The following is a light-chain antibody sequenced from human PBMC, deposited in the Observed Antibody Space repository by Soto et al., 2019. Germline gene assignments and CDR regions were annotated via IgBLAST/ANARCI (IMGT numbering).Light chain of an antibody. CDR2: NVS. V-gene: IGLV2-14*01. J-gene: IGLJ1*01. Sequence: QSALTQPASVSGSPGQSITISCTGTSSDVGSYKYVSWYQQHPGQAPKLMIYNVSNRPSGVSDRFSGSKSGNTASLTISGLQAEDEADYYCNSYTATSALVFGTGTKV. CDR1: SSDVGSYKY. CDR3: NSYTATSALV.